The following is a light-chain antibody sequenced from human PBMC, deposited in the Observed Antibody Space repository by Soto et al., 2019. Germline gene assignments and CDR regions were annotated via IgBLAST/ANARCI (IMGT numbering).Light chain of an antibody. CDR2: AXS. CDR1: HSGTTSY. J-gene: IGKJ5*01. V-gene: IGKV3-20*01. CDR3: QHFGVSTLT. Sequence: IVLTQSPGTLTLSRGEGATLFXRASHSGTTSYIAWYQPRPGXTPRLXXDAXSTRATGIPDRLSGSGSATHFTRTISRLEPRDCAGYYCQHFGVSTLTFGQGTRLEIK.